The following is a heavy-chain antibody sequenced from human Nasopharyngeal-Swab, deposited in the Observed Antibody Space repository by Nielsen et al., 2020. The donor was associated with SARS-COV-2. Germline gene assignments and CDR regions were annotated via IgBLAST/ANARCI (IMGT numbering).Heavy chain of an antibody. J-gene: IGHJ6*02. CDR1: GGSFSGYY. CDR2: INHSGST. D-gene: IGHD3-10*01. Sequence: SETLSLTCAVYGGSFSGYYWSWIRQPPGKGLEWIGKINHSGSTNYNPSLKSRGTISVDTSKNQFSLKLSSVTAADTAAYYCASIGITMVRGVSGMDVWGQGITVTVSS. CDR3: ASIGITMVRGVSGMDV. V-gene: IGHV4-34*01.